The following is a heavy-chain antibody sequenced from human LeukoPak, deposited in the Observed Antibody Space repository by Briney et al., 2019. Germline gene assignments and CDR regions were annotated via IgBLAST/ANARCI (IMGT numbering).Heavy chain of an antibody. J-gene: IGHJ4*02. CDR3: ARDTVDTAWGY. V-gene: IGHV1-18*01. D-gene: IGHD5-18*01. CDR2: ISAYNGNT. CDR1: GYTFTSYG. Sequence: ASVKVSCKASGYTFTSYGISWVRQAPGQGLEWMGWISAYNGNTNCAQKLQGRVTMTTDTSRSTPYMELRSLRSDDTAVYYCARDTVDTAWGYWGQGTLVTLST.